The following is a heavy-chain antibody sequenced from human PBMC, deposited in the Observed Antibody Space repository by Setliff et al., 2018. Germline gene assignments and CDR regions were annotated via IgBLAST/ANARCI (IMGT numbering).Heavy chain of an antibody. CDR3: AIPSSGNFYFDY. CDR2: IIPIFGTA. D-gene: IGHD1-26*01. Sequence: SVKVSCKASGGTFSSYAITWVGQAPGQGLEWMGGIIPIFGTAKYAQKFQGRVTITADQSTRTAYMELSSLRSEDTAVYYCAIPSSGNFYFDYWGQGTLVTVSS. CDR1: GGTFSSYA. V-gene: IGHV1-69*13. J-gene: IGHJ4*02.